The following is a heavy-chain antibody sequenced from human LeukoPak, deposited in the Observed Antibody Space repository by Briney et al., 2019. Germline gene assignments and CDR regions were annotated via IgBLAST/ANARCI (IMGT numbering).Heavy chain of an antibody. D-gene: IGHD3-16*01. Sequence: ASVKVSCKASGYTFTSYGISWVRQAPGQGLEWMGWISAYNGNTNYAQKLQGRVTMTTDTSTSTACMELRSLRSDDTAAYYCARDNDSRDPPHFDYWGQGTLVTVSS. CDR2: ISAYNGNT. V-gene: IGHV1-18*01. CDR3: ARDNDSRDPPHFDY. J-gene: IGHJ4*02. CDR1: GYTFTSYG.